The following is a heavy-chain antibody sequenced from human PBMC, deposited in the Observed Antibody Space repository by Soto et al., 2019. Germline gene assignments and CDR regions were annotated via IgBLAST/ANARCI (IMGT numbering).Heavy chain of an antibody. J-gene: IGHJ3*02. CDR2: ISGDGLST. CDR3: ARRPDAFDI. V-gene: IGHV3-23*01. CDR1: GSTFTDFT. Sequence: PGGPLRLSCAGSGSTFTDFTMTWVRQAPGKGLEWVSAISGDGLSTYYAGSVKGRFTISRDNSKTTLYLQMNSLRAEDTAVYYCARRPDAFDIWGRGTMVTVSS.